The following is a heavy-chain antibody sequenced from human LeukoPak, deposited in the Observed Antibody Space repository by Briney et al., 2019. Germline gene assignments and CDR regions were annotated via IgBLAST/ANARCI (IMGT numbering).Heavy chain of an antibody. CDR2: ISSSSSYI. CDR3: ARGGYSSSWYLN. CDR1: GFTFSSYS. J-gene: IGHJ4*02. D-gene: IGHD6-13*01. V-gene: IGHV3-21*01. Sequence: GGSLRLSCAASGFTFSSYSMNWVRQAPGKGLEWVSSISSSSSYIYYADSAKGRFTISRDNAKNSLYLHMNSLRAEDTSVYYCARGGYSSSWYLNWGQGTLVTVSS.